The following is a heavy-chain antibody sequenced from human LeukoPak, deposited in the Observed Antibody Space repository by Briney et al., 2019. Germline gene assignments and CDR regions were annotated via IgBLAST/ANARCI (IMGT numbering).Heavy chain of an antibody. Sequence: GGSLRHSCAASGFTFSNHGMHWVRQAPGKGLEWVANIWYDGSQEYYADTVKGRFTISRDISKNTLYLQMNSLRAEDTAVYYCARDLAAARLDFRGQGTLVTVSS. CDR1: GFTFSNHG. D-gene: IGHD6-6*01. CDR2: IWYDGSQE. CDR3: ARDLAAARLDF. V-gene: IGHV3-33*01. J-gene: IGHJ4*02.